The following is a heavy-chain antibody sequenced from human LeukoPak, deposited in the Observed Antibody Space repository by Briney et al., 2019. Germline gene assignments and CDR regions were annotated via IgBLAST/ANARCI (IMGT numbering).Heavy chain of an antibody. CDR3: ARDKSVYYDTSGSRFDY. CDR1: QFTFTSYW. V-gene: IGHV3-7*01. Sequence: PGGSLRLSCAASQFTFTSYWMSWVRQAPGKGLEWVANITQDGSERYYVDSVKGRFTISRDNAKSSLYLQMNSLRAEDTAVYYCARDKSVYYDTSGSRFDYWGQGTLVTVSS. J-gene: IGHJ4*02. D-gene: IGHD3-22*01. CDR2: ITQDGSER.